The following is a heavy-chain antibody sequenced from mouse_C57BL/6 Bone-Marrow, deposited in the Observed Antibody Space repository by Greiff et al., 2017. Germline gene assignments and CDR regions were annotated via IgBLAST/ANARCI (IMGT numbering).Heavy chain of an antibody. Sequence: VQLVESGGGLVQPGGSLKLSCAASGFTFSDYGMAWVRQAPRKGPEWVAFLSNLAYSIYYADTVTGRFTISRENAKNTLYLEMSSLRSEDTAMYYCARLGNYDYGEFAYWGQGTLVTVSA. CDR3: ARLGNYDYGEFAY. CDR1: GFTFSDYG. D-gene: IGHD2-4*01. CDR2: LSNLAYSI. V-gene: IGHV5-15*01. J-gene: IGHJ3*01.